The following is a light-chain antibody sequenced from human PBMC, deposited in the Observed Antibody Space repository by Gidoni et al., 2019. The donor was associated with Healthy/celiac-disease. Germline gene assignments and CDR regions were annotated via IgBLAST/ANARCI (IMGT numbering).Light chain of an antibody. CDR1: KLGDKY. CDR2: QDS. V-gene: IGLV3-1*01. J-gene: IGLJ2*01. CDR3: QAWDSSVV. Sequence: SSELTQPPSVSVSPGQTASITCSGDKLGDKYACWYQQKPGQSPVLVIYQDSKRSSGIPERFSGSNSGNTATLTISGTQAMDEADYYCQAWDSSVVFGGGTKLTVL.